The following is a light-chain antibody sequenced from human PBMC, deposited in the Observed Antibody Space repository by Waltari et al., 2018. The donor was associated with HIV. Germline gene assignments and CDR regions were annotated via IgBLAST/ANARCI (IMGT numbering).Light chain of an antibody. CDR2: ADD. Sequence: QSVLTQPPSVSGAPGQRVTISCTGSSSNIGDGYDLHWFQQLPGTAPKLLIYADDNRPAGVPDRFSGSKSGTSASLAITGLQAEDEADYYCQSYDSSLSGSFVFGTGTKVTVL. CDR3: QSYDSSLSGSFV. CDR1: SSNIGDGYD. V-gene: IGLV1-40*01. J-gene: IGLJ1*01.